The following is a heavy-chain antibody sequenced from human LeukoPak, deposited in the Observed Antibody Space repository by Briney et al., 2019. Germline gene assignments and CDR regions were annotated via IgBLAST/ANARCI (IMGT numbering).Heavy chain of an antibody. V-gene: IGHV3-30-3*01. D-gene: IGHD1-1*01. CDR3: ASDQDNWNLNWFDP. Sequence: PGGSLRLSCAASGFTFSSYAMHWVRQAPGKGLEWVAVISYDGSNKYYADSVKGRFTISRDNSKNTLYLQMNSLRAEDTAVYYCASDQDNWNLNWFDPWGQGTLVTVSS. J-gene: IGHJ5*02. CDR1: GFTFSSYA. CDR2: ISYDGSNK.